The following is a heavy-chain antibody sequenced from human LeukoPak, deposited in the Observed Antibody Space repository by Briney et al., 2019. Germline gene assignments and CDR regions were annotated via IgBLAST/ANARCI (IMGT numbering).Heavy chain of an antibody. J-gene: IGHJ4*02. V-gene: IGHV3-48*04. D-gene: IGHD5-24*01. CDR3: ARETPRRGETRDGYR. CDR2: ITSTSSNI. Sequence: GGSLRLSCAASGITFSNYGMSWVRQAPGTGLESVSYITSTSSNIYYADSVKGRFTISRDNAKNSLYLQMNSLRVEDTAVYYCARETPRRGETRDGYRWGQGTVVTVSS. CDR1: GITFSNYG.